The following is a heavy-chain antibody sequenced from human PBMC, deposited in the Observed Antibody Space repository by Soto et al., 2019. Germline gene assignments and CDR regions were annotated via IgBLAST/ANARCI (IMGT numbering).Heavy chain of an antibody. Sequence: QVQLVQSGAEVKKPGSSVKVSCKTSGVSFNNNGIGWGRQAPGHGLEWMGGVSPPFRTSNYARKFQVRISITADASTGTVNMELSSLTSEDTAQYYCARVLYYGSGSYSPYGMDVWGQGTTVTVSS. J-gene: IGHJ6*02. CDR1: GVSFNNNG. D-gene: IGHD3-10*01. CDR2: VSPPFRTS. V-gene: IGHV1-69*01. CDR3: ARVLYYGSGSYSPYGMDV.